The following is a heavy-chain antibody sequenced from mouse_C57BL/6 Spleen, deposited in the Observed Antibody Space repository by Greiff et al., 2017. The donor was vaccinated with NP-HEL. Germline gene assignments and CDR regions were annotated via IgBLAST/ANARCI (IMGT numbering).Heavy chain of an antibody. CDR3: ARSYDDDDYFDY. CDR1: GFTFTDYY. CDR2: IRNKANGYTT. J-gene: IGHJ2*01. V-gene: IGHV7-3*01. Sequence: EVMLVESGGGLVQPGGSLSLSCAASGFTFTDYYMSWVRQPPGKALEWLGFIRNKANGYTTEYSASVKGRFTISRDNSQSILYLQMNALRAEDSATYYCARSYDDDDYFDYWGQGTTLTVSS. D-gene: IGHD2-4*01.